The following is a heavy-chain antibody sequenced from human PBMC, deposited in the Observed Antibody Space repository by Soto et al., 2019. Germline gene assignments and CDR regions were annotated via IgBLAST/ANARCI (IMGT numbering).Heavy chain of an antibody. D-gene: IGHD3-22*01. CDR3: STSDYDTNGYYRFDP. CDR1: GGSFSGHA. J-gene: IGHJ5*01. Sequence: PXASLSLTFAVYGGSFSGHAWTWIRQSPGKGLEWIGDINHSGRVNYSPSLKSRVTISLDTSKNQFSLTLSAVTAADTAMYYCSTSDYDTNGYYRFDPWGQATLVTVYS. CDR2: INHSGRV. V-gene: IGHV4-34*01.